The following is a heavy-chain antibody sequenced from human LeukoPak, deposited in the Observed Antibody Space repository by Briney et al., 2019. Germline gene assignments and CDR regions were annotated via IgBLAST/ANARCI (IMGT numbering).Heavy chain of an antibody. Sequence: GGSLRLSCAASGFTFDDYGMSWVRQAPGKGLEWVSGINWNGGSTGYADSVKGRFTISRDNVKNSLYLQMNSLRAEDTALYYCAREDCTNGVCPLDYHMDVWGKGTTVTVSS. J-gene: IGHJ6*03. CDR3: AREDCTNGVCPLDYHMDV. CDR1: GFTFDDYG. CDR2: INWNGGST. D-gene: IGHD2-8*01. V-gene: IGHV3-20*04.